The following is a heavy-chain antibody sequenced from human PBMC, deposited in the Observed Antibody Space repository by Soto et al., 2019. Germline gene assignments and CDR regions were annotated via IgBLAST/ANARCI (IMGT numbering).Heavy chain of an antibody. CDR3: ASYGSGWYDVSY. J-gene: IGHJ4*02. V-gene: IGHV4-61*01. Sequence: QVGLQESRPGLVKPSETLSLTRTVSGGSVSSGSYYWSWIRQPPGKGLEWIGYIYYSGSTNSNRTLKSRVSISVDTSNIHFSLTLDSVTAADTAVYYCASYGSGWYDVSYWGQGTMVTVSS. CDR2: IYYSGST. CDR1: GGSVSSGSYY. D-gene: IGHD6-19*01.